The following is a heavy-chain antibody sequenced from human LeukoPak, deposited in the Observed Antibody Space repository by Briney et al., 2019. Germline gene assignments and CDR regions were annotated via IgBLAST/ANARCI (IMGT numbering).Heavy chain of an antibody. CDR3: ARQVEYSSSSGGYYYYYMDV. CDR1: GTSFTNYW. CDR2: IYPGDSDT. Sequence: GESLKISCKGSGTSFTNYWIGWVRQMPGKGLEWMGIIYPGDSDTRYSPSFQGQVTISADKSISTAYLQWNSLKASDTAMYYCARQVEYSSSSGGYYYYYMDVWGKGTTVTVSS. J-gene: IGHJ6*03. D-gene: IGHD6-6*01. V-gene: IGHV5-51*01.